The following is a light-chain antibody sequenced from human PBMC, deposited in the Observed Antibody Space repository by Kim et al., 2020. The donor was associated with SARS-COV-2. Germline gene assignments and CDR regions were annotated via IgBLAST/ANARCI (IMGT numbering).Light chain of an antibody. CDR1: QSVSCSY. CDR2: NAS. J-gene: IGKJ2*01. Sequence: LFPGERATPSCRASQSVSCSYLAWYQQKPGQAPRLHSYNASSRATGIPDRFSGSGSGTDFTLTISRLEPEDCAVYYCQQYGSSPYTFGQGTKLEI. V-gene: IGKV3-20*01. CDR3: QQYGSSPYT.